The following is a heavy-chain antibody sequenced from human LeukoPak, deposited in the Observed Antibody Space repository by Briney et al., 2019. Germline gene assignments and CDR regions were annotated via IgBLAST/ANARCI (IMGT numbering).Heavy chain of an antibody. D-gene: IGHD6-19*01. V-gene: IGHV1-46*01. CDR2: INPSGGSA. J-gene: IGHJ4*02. Sequence: APVKVSCKASGYTFINYYMHWVRQAPGQGLEWMGTINPSGGSASYAQKFQGRVTMTRDTSTTTVYMEVSSLRSEDTAVYYCASVPGYSSGWYVDWGQGTLVTVSS. CDR1: GYTFINYY. CDR3: ASVPGYSSGWYVD.